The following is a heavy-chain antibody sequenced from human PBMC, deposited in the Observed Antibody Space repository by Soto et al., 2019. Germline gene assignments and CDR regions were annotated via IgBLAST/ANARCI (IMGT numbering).Heavy chain of an antibody. V-gene: IGHV4-4*07. D-gene: IGHD5-12*01. CDR1: GGTISSYY. CDR2: IYTSGST. Sequence: SETLSLTCTVSGGTISSYYWSWIRQPAGKGLEWIGRIYTSGSTNYNPSLKTRVTMSVDTSKNQFSLKLSSVTAADTAVYYCVRGGYSGYDPPYYYYGMDVWGQGTTVTVSS. J-gene: IGHJ6*02. CDR3: VRGGYSGYDPPYYYYGMDV.